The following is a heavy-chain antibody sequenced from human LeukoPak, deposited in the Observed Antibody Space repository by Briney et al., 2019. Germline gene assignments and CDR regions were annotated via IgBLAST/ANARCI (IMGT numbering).Heavy chain of an antibody. CDR2: INPHSGGT. D-gene: IGHD1-26*01. CDR1: GYTFTDYF. V-gene: IGHV1-2*02. CDR3: ARGGLPAFYYYMDV. Sequence: GASVKVSCKASGYTFTDYFMHWARQAPGQGLEWMGWINPHSGGTNYAQKFQGRVTMTRDTSISTAYVELNRLRSDDTAVYYCARGGLPAFYYYMDVWGKGTTVTVSS. J-gene: IGHJ6*03.